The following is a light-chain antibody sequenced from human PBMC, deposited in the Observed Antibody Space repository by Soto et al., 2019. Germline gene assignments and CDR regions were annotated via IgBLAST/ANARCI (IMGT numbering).Light chain of an antibody. Sequence: QSVLTQPPPASGSPGQSVTISCTGTSSDVGGYNYVPWYQQHPGKAPKLMIYKVSKRPSGVPDRFSGSKSGNTASLTVSGLQAEDEADYYCSSYAGSNNLYVFGTGTKVTVL. V-gene: IGLV2-8*01. J-gene: IGLJ1*01. CDR3: SSYAGSNNLYV. CDR2: KVS. CDR1: SSDVGGYNY.